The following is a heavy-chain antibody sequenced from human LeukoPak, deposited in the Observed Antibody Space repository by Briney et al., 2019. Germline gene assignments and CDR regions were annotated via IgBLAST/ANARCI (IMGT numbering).Heavy chain of an antibody. CDR2: IYTSGST. CDR1: GGSISSYY. Sequence: SETLSLTCTVSGGSISSYYWSWIRQPAGKGLEWIGRIYTSGSTNYNPSLKSRVTMSVDTSKNQFSLKLSSVTAADTAVYYCARALRQFGYYYYYMDVWGKGTTVTVSS. J-gene: IGHJ6*03. V-gene: IGHV4-4*07. D-gene: IGHD3-10*01. CDR3: ARALRQFGYYYYYMDV.